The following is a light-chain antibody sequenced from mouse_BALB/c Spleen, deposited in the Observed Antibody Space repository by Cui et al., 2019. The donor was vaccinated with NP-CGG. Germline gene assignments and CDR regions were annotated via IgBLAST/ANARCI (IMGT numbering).Light chain of an antibody. CDR3: ALWYSNHWV. V-gene: IGLV1*01. CDR1: TGAVTTSNY. Sequence: HAVVTQESALTTSPGETVTLTCRSSTGAVTTSNYANWVQEKPDHLFTGLIGGTNNRAPGVPARFSGSLIGDKAALTITGAQTEDEAIYFCALWYSNHWVVGGGTKLTVL. CDR2: GTN. J-gene: IGLJ1*01.